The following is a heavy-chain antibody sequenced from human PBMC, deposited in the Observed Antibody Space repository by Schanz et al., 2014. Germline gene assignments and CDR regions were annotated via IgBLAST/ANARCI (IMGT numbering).Heavy chain of an antibody. CDR2: ISGSGGST. CDR3: AKGRRGYFDSSGSYWGTFDF. D-gene: IGHD3-22*01. J-gene: IGHJ4*02. CDR1: GFTFSSYA. V-gene: IGHV3-23*01. Sequence: EVQLLESGGGLVQPGGSLRLSCAASGFTFSSYAMSWVRQAPGKGLEWVSGISGSGGSTYYADSVEGRFTISRVNSKNTLYLRMKGLRAEDTAVYYCAKGRRGYFDSSGSYWGTFDFWGQGTLVSVSS.